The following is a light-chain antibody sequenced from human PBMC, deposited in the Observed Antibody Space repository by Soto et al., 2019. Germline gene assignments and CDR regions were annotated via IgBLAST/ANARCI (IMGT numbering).Light chain of an antibody. J-gene: IGLJ1*01. CDR1: NSDVGGYNY. Sequence: QSALTQPPSASGSPGQSVTISCTGTNSDVGGYNYVSGHQQHPGKAPKLIIYDVSERPSGVPDRFSGSKSGNTASLTVSGLQAEDEADYYCSSYAGSNNYVFGTGTKLTVL. V-gene: IGLV2-8*01. CDR3: SSYAGSNNYV. CDR2: DVS.